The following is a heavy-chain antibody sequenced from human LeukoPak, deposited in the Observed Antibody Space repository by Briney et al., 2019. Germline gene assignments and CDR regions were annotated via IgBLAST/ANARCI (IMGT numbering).Heavy chain of an antibody. Sequence: SETLSLTCAVYGGSFSGYYWSWIRQPPGKGLEWIGEINHSGSTNYNPSLKSRVTRSVDTSKNQFSLKLSSVTAADTAVYYCARAYGSGTAADYWGQGTLVTVSS. D-gene: IGHD3-10*01. J-gene: IGHJ4*02. CDR3: ARAYGSGTAADY. CDR2: INHSGST. CDR1: GGSFSGYY. V-gene: IGHV4-34*01.